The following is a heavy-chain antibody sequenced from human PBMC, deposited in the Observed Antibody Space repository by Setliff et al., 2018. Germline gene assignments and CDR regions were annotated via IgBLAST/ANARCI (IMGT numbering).Heavy chain of an antibody. CDR1: GFTFSSYW. V-gene: IGHV3-15*01. J-gene: IGHJ6*03. CDR3: TTEPHYGSGYYYYMDV. CDR2: IKSKTGGGTT. D-gene: IGHD3-10*01. Sequence: GGSLRLSCAASGFTFSSYWMSWVRQAPGKGLEWVGRIKSKTGGGTTDYAAPVKGRFTISRDDSKNTLYLQMNSLKTEDTAVYYCTTEPHYGSGYYYYMDVWGKGTTVTVSS.